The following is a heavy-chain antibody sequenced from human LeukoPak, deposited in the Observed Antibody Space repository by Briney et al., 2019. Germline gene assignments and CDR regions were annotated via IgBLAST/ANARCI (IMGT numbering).Heavy chain of an antibody. V-gene: IGHV1-69*05. CDR3: ARDYCSSTSCSYYFDY. CDR1: GGTFSSYA. Sequence: EASVKVSCKASGGTFSSYAISWVRQAPGQGLEWMGGIIPIFGTANYAQKFQGRVTITTDESTSTAYMELSSLRSEDTAVYYCARDYCSSTSCSYYFDYWGQGTLVTVS. J-gene: IGHJ4*02. CDR2: IIPIFGTA. D-gene: IGHD2-2*01.